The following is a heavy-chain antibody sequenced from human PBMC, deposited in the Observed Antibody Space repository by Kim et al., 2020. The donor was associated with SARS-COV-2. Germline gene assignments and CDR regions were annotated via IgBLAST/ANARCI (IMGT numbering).Heavy chain of an antibody. V-gene: IGHV3-33*01. CDR2: IWYDGSKK. D-gene: IGHD1-7*01. J-gene: IGHJ6*02. Sequence: GGSLRLSCAASGFTFSSYGMHWVRQAPGKGLEWVAVIWYDGSKKYYADSVKGRFTISRDNSKNTLYLQMNSLRAEDTAVYYCARENYREPVDVWGQGTTVTVSS. CDR3: ARENYREPVDV. CDR1: GFTFSSYG.